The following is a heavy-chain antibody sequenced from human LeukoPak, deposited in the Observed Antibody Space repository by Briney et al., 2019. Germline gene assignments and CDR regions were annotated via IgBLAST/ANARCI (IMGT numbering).Heavy chain of an antibody. J-gene: IGHJ6*02. CDR2: ISDSGGST. V-gene: IGHV3-23*01. CDR1: GFIFSSYA. CDR3: ARDPLTYGMDV. Sequence: GGSLRLSCAASGFIFSSYAMNWVRQAPGKGLEWVSGISDSGGSTYYADSVKGRFTISRDNAKNTLYLQMNSLRAEDTAVYYCARDPLTYGMDVWGQGTTVTVSS.